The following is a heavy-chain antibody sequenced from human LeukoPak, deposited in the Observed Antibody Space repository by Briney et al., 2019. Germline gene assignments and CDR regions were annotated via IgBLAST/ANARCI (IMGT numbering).Heavy chain of an antibody. CDR1: GFTFSSYA. V-gene: IGHV3-23*01. J-gene: IGHJ3*02. CDR2: ISGSGGST. CDR3: AKPKNYYDSSGYYLDAFDI. Sequence: GSLRLSCAASGFTFSSYAMSWVRQAPGKGLEWVSAISGSGGSTYYADSVKGRFTISRDNSKNTLYLQMNSLRAEDTAVYYCAKPKNYYDSSGYYLDAFDIWGQGTMVTVSS. D-gene: IGHD3-22*01.